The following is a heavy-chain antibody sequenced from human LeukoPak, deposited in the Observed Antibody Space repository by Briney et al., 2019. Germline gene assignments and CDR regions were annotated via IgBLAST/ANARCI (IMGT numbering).Heavy chain of an antibody. CDR2: IYTSGSI. CDR3: VRDSKTYDGSGYYHDY. V-gene: IGHV4-4*07. CDR1: GGSIRNYV. J-gene: IGHJ4*02. Sequence: SETLSLTCSVSGGSIRNYVRGWIRQPAGKGLEWIGRIYTSGSIDYKPSLRSRVTMSVDTSRNQFSLKLTSVTAADTAVYYCVRDSKTYDGSGYYHDYWGQGTLVTVSS. D-gene: IGHD3-22*01.